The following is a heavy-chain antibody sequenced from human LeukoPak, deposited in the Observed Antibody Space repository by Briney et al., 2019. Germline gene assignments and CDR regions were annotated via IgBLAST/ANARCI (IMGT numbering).Heavy chain of an antibody. V-gene: IGHV4-30-4*08. Sequence: PSETLSLTCTVSGGSISSGDYYWSWIRQPPGKGLEWFGYFYYSGSTYYNPSLKSRVTISVDTSKNQFSLKLSSVTAADTAVYDCARVGYEVVTSGEYAFDIWGQGTMVTGSS. CDR2: FYYSGST. J-gene: IGHJ3*02. CDR3: ARVGYEVVTSGEYAFDI. D-gene: IGHD4-23*01. CDR1: GGSISSGDYY.